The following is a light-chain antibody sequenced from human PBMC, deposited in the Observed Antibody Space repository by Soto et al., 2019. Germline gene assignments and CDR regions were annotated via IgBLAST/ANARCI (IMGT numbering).Light chain of an antibody. Sequence: QSALTQPPSVSGSPGQSVTISCTGTSSDVGAFNYVSWYQHHPGKVPKFLIYEVNKRPSGVPDRFSGSKSGNTASLTVSGLQPEDEAEYFCSLFVDGTSYVFGTGTKLTVL. V-gene: IGLV2-8*01. CDR2: EVN. CDR3: SLFVDGTSYV. CDR1: SSDVGAFNY. J-gene: IGLJ1*01.